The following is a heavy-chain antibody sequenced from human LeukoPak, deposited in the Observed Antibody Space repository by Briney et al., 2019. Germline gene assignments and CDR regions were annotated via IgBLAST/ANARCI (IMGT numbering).Heavy chain of an antibody. CDR2: INQAGSEE. D-gene: IGHD2-15*01. Sequence: PGGSLRLSCAASGXXXSXXXXXXVXXXXXKXXXXVXNINQAGSEEYYVDYVKGRFTISRDNAKNSLFLQMNSLRAEDTAVYFCARVVVGVTNRFDPWGQGTLVIVSS. CDR1: GXXXSXXX. J-gene: IGHJ5*02. CDR3: ARVVVGVTNRFDP. V-gene: IGHV3-7*05.